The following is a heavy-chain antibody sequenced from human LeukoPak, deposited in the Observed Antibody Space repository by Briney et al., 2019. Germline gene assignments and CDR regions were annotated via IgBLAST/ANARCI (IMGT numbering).Heavy chain of an antibody. CDR3: ARGTDYYDSSGRDEYWFDP. CDR1: GGSISSYY. Sequence: SETLSLICTVSGGSISSYYWSWIRQPAGKGLEWIGRIYTSGSTNYNPSLKSRVTISVDTSKNQFSLKLSSVTAADTAVYYCARGTDYYDSSGRDEYWFDPWGQGTLVTVSS. V-gene: IGHV4-4*07. J-gene: IGHJ5*02. CDR2: IYTSGST. D-gene: IGHD3-22*01.